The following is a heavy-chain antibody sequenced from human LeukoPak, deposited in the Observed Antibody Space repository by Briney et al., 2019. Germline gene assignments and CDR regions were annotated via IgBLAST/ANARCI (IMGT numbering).Heavy chain of an antibody. Sequence: SETLSLTCAVSGGSISSGGYSWSWIRQPPGKGLEWIGYIYHSGSTYYNPSLKSRVTMSVDTSKNQFSLKLSSVTAADTAVYYCARDDSSGYYYFDYWGQGTLVTVSS. CDR1: GGSISSGGYS. D-gene: IGHD3-22*01. CDR3: ARDDSSGYYYFDY. V-gene: IGHV4-30-2*01. J-gene: IGHJ4*02. CDR2: IYHSGST.